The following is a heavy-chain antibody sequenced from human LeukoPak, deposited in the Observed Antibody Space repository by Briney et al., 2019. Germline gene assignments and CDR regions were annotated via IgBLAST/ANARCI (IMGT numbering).Heavy chain of an antibody. V-gene: IGHV3-74*01. D-gene: IGHD1-26*01. CDR3: AREVGATSFDP. CDR1: GFTFSSYW. CDR2: INSDGSST. Sequence: GGSLRLSCAASGFTFSSYWMHWVRQAPGKGLVWVSRINSDGSSTSYADSVKGRFTISRDNAKNTLYLQMNSLRAEDTAVYYCAREVGATSFDPWGQGTLVTVSS. J-gene: IGHJ5*02.